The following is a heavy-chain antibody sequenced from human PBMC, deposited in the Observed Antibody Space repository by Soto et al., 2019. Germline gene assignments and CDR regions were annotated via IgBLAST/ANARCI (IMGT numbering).Heavy chain of an antibody. J-gene: IGHJ3*02. CDR2: IYYSGST. CDR1: GGSISSYY. Sequence: PSETLSLTCTVSGGSISSYYWSWIRQPPGKGLEWIGHIYYSGSTNYNPSLKSRVTISVDTSKNQFSLKLSSVTAADTAVYYCARVKSITIFGVALDAFDIWGQGTMVTVSS. CDR3: ARVKSITIFGVALDAFDI. V-gene: IGHV4-59*01. D-gene: IGHD3-3*01.